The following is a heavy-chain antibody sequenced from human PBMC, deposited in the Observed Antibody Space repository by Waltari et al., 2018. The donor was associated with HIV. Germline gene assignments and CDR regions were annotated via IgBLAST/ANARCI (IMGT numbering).Heavy chain of an antibody. CDR2: ISYDGSNK. CDR3: AKDGRRWLQLGY. CDR1: GFTFSSHG. Sequence: QLQLVESGGGVVQPGRSLILSCAASGFTFSSHGMHWDRQAPGKGLEWVAVISYDGSNKYYADSVKGRFTISRDNSKNTLYLQMNSLRAEDTAVYYCAKDGRRWLQLGYWGQGTLVTVSS. V-gene: IGHV3-30*18. D-gene: IGHD5-12*01. J-gene: IGHJ4*02.